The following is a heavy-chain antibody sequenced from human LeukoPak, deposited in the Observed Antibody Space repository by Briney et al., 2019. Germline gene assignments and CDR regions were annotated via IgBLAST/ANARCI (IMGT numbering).Heavy chain of an antibody. CDR2: VSGGGGST. V-gene: IGHV3-23*01. D-gene: IGHD2-15*01. Sequence: GGSLRLSCAASGFTLSSYAMSWVRQAPGKGLEWVSTVSGGGGSTSYADSVKGRFTISRDNSKNTLYLQMNSLRAEDTAVYYCAKDGGGYCSGGSCYTFGYWGQGTLVTVSS. CDR1: GFTLSSYA. CDR3: AKDGGGYCSGGSCYTFGY. J-gene: IGHJ4*02.